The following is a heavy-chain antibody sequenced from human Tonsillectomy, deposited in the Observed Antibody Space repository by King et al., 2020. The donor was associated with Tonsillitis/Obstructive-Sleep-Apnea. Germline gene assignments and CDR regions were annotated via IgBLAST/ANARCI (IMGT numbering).Heavy chain of an antibody. D-gene: IGHD6-13*01. CDR3: ARDEEVGGSWYPGCF. Sequence: VQLVESGGGVVQPGWSLRLSCAASGFTFNNYAMHWVRQAPGKGLEWVAVISYDGSNKYYADSVKGRFTISRDNSENTLFLQMNSLRAEDTAVYYCARDEEVGGSWYPGCFWGQGILVTVSA. V-gene: IGHV3-30*04. J-gene: IGHJ4*02. CDR2: ISYDGSNK. CDR1: GFTFNNYA.